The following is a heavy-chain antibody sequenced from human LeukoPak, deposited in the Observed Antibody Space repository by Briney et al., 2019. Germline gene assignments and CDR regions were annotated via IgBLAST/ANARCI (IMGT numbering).Heavy chain of an antibody. J-gene: IGHJ4*02. CDR2: IDSSGSTT. CDR1: RFYFSTYD. Sequence: GGSLRLSCTASRFYFSTYDTNWVRQVPGKGLEWVSYIDSSGSTTYYAGSVQGRFTISRDNTKNSLYLQMRGLRAEDTAFYYCASAHGGSGYDRPFDYWGQGTLVTVSS. CDR3: ASAHGGSGYDRPFDY. V-gene: IGHV3-48*03. D-gene: IGHD5-12*01.